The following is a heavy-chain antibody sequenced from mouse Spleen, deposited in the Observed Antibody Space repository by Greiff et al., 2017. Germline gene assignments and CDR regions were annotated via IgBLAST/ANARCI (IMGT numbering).Heavy chain of an antibody. Sequence: EVKVEESGGGLVKPGGSLKLSCAASGFTFSSYAMSWVRQTPEKRLEWVAAINSNGGSTYYPDTVKDRFTISRDNAKNTLYLQMSSLRSEDTALYYCARRGYDGYHHWYFDVWGAGTTVTVSS. CDR3: ARRGYDGYHHWYFDV. CDR2: INSNGGST. J-gene: IGHJ1*01. V-gene: IGHV5-6-2*01. CDR1: GFTFSSYA. D-gene: IGHD2-3*01.